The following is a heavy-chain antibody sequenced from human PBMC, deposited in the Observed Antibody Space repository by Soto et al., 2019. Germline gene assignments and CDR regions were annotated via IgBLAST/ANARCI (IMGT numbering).Heavy chain of an antibody. D-gene: IGHD2-2*01. V-gene: IGHV3-30-3*01. CDR1: GFTFSSYA. J-gene: IGHJ6*02. CDR3: AREGFSSTSCRLYYYYYYVMDD. Sequence: LSLSCAASGFTFSSYAMHWVRQAPGKGPEWVAVISYDGSNKYYADSVKGRFTISRDNSKNTLNLQMNSLRAEDTAVYYCAREGFSSTSCRLYYYYYYVMDDWGQGTTVTVSS. CDR2: ISYDGSNK.